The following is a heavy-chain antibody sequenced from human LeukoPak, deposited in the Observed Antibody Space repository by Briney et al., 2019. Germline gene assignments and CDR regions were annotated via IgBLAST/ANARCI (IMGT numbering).Heavy chain of an antibody. V-gene: IGHV1-69*04. Sequence: SVKVSCKASGGTFSSYAISWVRQAPGRGLEWMGRIIPILGIANYAQKFQGRVTMTRDTSTSTVYMELSSLRSEDTAVYYCARVVATIGGGFDYWGQGTLVTVSS. CDR1: GGTFSSYA. J-gene: IGHJ4*02. CDR3: ARVVATIGGGFDY. CDR2: IIPILGIA. D-gene: IGHD5-12*01.